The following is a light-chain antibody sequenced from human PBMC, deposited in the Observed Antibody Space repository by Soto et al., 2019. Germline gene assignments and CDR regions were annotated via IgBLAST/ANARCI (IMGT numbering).Light chain of an antibody. CDR2: DVS. V-gene: IGLV2-14*01. CDR1: SSDVGGYNY. J-gene: IGLJ1*01. CDR3: SPYTSSSTLYV. Sequence: QSALTQPASVSGSPGQSITISCTGTSSDVGGYNYVSWYQQHPGKAPKLMIYDVSNRPSGVSNRFSGSKSGNTAPLTISGLQAEDEADYYCSPYTSSSTLYVFGTGTKLTVL.